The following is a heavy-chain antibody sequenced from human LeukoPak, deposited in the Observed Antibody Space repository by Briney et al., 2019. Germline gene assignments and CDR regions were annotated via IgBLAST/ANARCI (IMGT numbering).Heavy chain of an antibody. CDR2: IYYSGST. D-gene: IGHD6-19*01. J-gene: IGHJ5*02. CDR3: ARGEYSSGWYAH. Sequence: SETLSLTCTVSGGSISSYYWSWIRQPPGKGLEWIGYIYYSGSTNYNPSLKSRVTISVDTSKNQFSLKLSSVTAADTAVYYCARGEYSSGWYAHWGQGTLVTVSS. CDR1: GGSISSYY. V-gene: IGHV4-59*01.